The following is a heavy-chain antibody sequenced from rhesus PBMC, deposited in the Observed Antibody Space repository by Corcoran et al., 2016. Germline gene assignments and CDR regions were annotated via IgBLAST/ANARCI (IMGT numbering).Heavy chain of an antibody. D-gene: IGHD1-20*01. Sequence: QVQLQESGPAVVKPSETLSLTCAVSGGSISSSNWWSWIRQSPGKGLEWIGYIYGSGGGTNYNPSLKNRVTSSIDTSKNQFSLKLSAVTAADTAVYYCAREGAGTALFFDWGQGVLVTVSS. CDR2: IYGSGGGT. V-gene: IGHV4-93*01. CDR1: GGSISSSNW. J-gene: IGHJ4*01. CDR3: AREGAGTALFFD.